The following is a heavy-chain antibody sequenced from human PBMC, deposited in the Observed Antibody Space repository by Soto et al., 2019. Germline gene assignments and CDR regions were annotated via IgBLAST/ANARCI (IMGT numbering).Heavy chain of an antibody. CDR1: GGTFSSYA. Sequence: QVQLVQSGAEVKKPGSSVKVSCKASGGTFSSYAISWVRQAPGQGLEWMGGIIPIFGTANYAQKFQGRVTITADESTSTAYMELSSLRSEDTAVYYCARTLAMVRGVTPTYYYYGMDVWGQGTTVTVSS. V-gene: IGHV1-69*01. J-gene: IGHJ6*02. D-gene: IGHD3-10*01. CDR3: ARTLAMVRGVTPTYYYYGMDV. CDR2: IIPIFGTA.